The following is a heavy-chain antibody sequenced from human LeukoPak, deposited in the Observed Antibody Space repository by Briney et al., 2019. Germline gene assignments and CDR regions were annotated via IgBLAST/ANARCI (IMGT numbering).Heavy chain of an antibody. V-gene: IGHV1-3*01. CDR3: ARGERIVVVPAARYLSGADY. D-gene: IGHD2-2*01. CDR2: INAGNGNT. J-gene: IGHJ4*02. Sequence: AASVKVSCKASGYTFTSYAMHWVRQAPGQRLEWMGWINAGNGNTKYSQKFQGRVTITRDTSASTAYMELSSLRSEDTAVYYCARGERIVVVPAARYLSGADYWGQGTLVTVSS. CDR1: GYTFTSYA.